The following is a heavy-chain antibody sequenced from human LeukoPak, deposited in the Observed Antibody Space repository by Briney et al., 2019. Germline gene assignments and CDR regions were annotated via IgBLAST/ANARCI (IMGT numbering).Heavy chain of an antibody. CDR1: GYTFTNYG. D-gene: IGHD3-3*01. CDR3: ARDLKITIFGVLPWDYFDY. Sequence: GASVKVSCKASGYTFTNYGISWVRQAPGQGLEWMGWISAYNGNTNYAQKLQGRVTMTTDTSTSTAYMELMSLRSDDTALYYCARDLKITIFGVLPWDYFDYWGQGTLVTVSS. J-gene: IGHJ4*02. CDR2: ISAYNGNT. V-gene: IGHV1-18*01.